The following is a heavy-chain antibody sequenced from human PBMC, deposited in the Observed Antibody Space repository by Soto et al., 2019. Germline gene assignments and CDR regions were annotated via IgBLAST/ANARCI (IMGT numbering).Heavy chain of an antibody. CDR3: ASTVTTNYFDY. D-gene: IGHD4-17*01. Sequence: ASVKVSCKASGYTFTSYYMHWVRQAPGQGLEWMGIINPSGGSTSYAQKFQGRVTITRDTSTSTVYMELSSLRSEDTAVYYCASTVTTNYFDYWGQGTLVTVSS. CDR2: INPSGGST. J-gene: IGHJ4*02. CDR1: GYTFTSYY. V-gene: IGHV1-46*01.